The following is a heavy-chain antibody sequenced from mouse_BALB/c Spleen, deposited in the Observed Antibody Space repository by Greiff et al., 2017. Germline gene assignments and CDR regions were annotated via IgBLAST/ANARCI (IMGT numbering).Heavy chain of an antibody. CDR2: INPSTGYT. V-gene: IGHV1-7*01. CDR3: ARYRSYYFDY. Sequence: QVHVKQSGAELAKPGASVKMSCKASGYTFTSYWMHWVKQRPGQGLEWIGYINPSTGYTEYNQKFKDKATLTADKSSSTAYMQLSSLTSEDSAVYYCARYRSYYFDYWGQGTTLTVSS. J-gene: IGHJ2*01. CDR1: GYTFTSYW.